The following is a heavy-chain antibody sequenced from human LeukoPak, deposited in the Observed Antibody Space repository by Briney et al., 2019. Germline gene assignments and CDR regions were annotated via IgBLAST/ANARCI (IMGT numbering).Heavy chain of an antibody. D-gene: IGHD5-18*01. Sequence: GGSLRLSCAASGFTFSSYAMSWVRQAPGKGLEWVSAISGSGGSTYYADSVKDRFTISRDNSKNTLYLQMNSLRAEDTAVYYCAKYGYSYGYEDYWGQGTLVTVSS. CDR2: ISGSGGST. CDR3: AKYGYSYGYEDY. CDR1: GFTFSSYA. V-gene: IGHV3-23*01. J-gene: IGHJ4*02.